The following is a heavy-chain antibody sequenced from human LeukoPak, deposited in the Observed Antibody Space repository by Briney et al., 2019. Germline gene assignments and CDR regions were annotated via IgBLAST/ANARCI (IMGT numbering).Heavy chain of an antibody. J-gene: IGHJ6*04. Sequence: SVKVSCKASGGTFSSYAISRVRQAPGQGLEWXXGIIPIFGTANYAQKFQGRVTITADKSTSTAYMELSSLRSEDTAVYYCTLGAPYYYYGMDVWGKGTTVTVSS. CDR1: GGTFSSYA. CDR2: IIPIFGTA. D-gene: IGHD3-16*01. V-gene: IGHV1-69*06. CDR3: TLGAPYYYYGMDV.